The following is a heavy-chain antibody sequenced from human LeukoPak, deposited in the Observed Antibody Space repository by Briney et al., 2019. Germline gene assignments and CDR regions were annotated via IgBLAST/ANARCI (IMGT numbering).Heavy chain of an antibody. CDR1: GGSISSYY. CDR2: IYTTGST. CDR3: ARLSYYDSSIGY. J-gene: IGHJ4*02. D-gene: IGHD3-22*01. V-gene: IGHV4-4*09. Sequence: PSETLSLTCTVSGGSISSYYWSWIRQPPGKGLEWIGYIYTTGSTNYNPSLKSRVTISVDTSKNRFSLKLSSVTAADTAVYYCARLSYYDSSIGYWGQGTLVTVSS.